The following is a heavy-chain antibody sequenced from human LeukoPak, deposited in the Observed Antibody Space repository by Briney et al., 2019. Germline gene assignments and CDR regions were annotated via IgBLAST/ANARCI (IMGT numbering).Heavy chain of an antibody. D-gene: IGHD4-17*01. CDR1: GFTFSSYA. J-gene: IGHJ4*02. CDR3: AKPQIPFYGDYVFDY. CDR2: ISGSGGST. V-gene: IGHV3-23*01. Sequence: PGGSLRLSCAASGFTFSSYAMTWVRQAPGKGLEWVSAISGSGGSTYYADSVKGRFTISRDNPKNTLYLQMNSLRAEDTAVYYCAKPQIPFYGDYVFDYWGQGTLVTVSS.